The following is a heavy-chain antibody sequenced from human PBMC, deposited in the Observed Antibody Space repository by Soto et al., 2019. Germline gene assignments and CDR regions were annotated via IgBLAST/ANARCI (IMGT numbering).Heavy chain of an antibody. CDR1: GYSFMKYG. V-gene: IGHV1-18*01. CDR2: ISPYSGYT. J-gene: IGHJ4*02. CDR3: AREASVLIPAAQPSRFDS. Sequence: ASVKVSCKGFGYSFMKYGINWARQAPGQGLEWVGWISPYSGYTHSAQKFHGRLTLTTDTAASTAYMELRILRSADTALYYCAREASVLIPAAQPSRFDSWGQGTLVTVT. D-gene: IGHD2-2*01.